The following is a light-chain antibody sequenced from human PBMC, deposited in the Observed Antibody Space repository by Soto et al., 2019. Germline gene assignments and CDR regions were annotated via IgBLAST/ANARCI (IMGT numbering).Light chain of an antibody. CDR1: QSVRRDY. CDR3: HQYGTSPWT. Sequence: EIVLSQSPGTLSLSPGETATLSCRASQSVRRDYLAWLQQKPGQAPRVLIYGASSRAAGIPDRFSGSGSGTDFTLIISRLEPEDFVVYYCHQYGTSPWTFGQGTKVDI. J-gene: IGKJ1*01. CDR2: GAS. V-gene: IGKV3-20*01.